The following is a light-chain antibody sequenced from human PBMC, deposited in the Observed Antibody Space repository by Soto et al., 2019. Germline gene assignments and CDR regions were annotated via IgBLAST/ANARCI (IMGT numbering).Light chain of an antibody. CDR2: AAS. CDR1: QGISSY. J-gene: IGKJ2*01. Sequence: AIRMTQSPSSLSASTGDRVTITCRASQGISSYLAWYQQKPGKAPKLLIYAASTLQSGVPSRFSGSGSGTDFTLTISCLQSEDFATYDGQQYYSYPVYTFGQGTKLEIK. CDR3: QQYYSYPVYT. V-gene: IGKV1-8*01.